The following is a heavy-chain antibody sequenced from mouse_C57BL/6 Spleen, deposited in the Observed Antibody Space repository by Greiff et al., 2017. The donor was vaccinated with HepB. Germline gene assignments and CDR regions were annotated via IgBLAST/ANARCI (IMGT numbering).Heavy chain of an antibody. J-gene: IGHJ2*01. D-gene: IGHD4-1*01. CDR1: GYTFTSYT. CDR2: INPSSGYT. CDR3: ARGGELGHFDY. Sequence: VQLQQSGAELARPGASVKMSCKASGYTFTSYTMHWVKQRPGQGLEWIGYINPSSGYTKYNQKFKDKATLTADKSSSTAYMQLSSLTSEDSAVYYCARGGELGHFDYWGQGTTLTVSS. V-gene: IGHV1-4*01.